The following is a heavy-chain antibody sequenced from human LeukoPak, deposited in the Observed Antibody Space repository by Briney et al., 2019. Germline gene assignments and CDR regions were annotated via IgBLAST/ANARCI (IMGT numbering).Heavy chain of an antibody. CDR1: GYSFANYW. CDR3: ARRYDNTGYYVY. CDR2: IYPGDSDT. Sequence: GESLQISCKGFGYSFANYWIAWVRQMPGKGLEWMGIIYPGDSDTRYSPSFQGQVTISADKSINTDYLQWSSLKASDTATYYCARRYDNTGYYVYWGQGTLVTVSS. J-gene: IGHJ4*02. V-gene: IGHV5-51*01. D-gene: IGHD3-22*01.